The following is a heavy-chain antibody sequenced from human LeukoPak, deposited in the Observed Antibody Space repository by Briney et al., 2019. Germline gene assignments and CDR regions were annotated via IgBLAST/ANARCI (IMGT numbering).Heavy chain of an antibody. V-gene: IGHV4-30-4*01. J-gene: IGHJ6*02. CDR1: GGSISSGDYY. Sequence: PSETLSLTCTVSGGSISSGDYYWSWIRQPPGKGLEWIGYIYYSGSTYYNPSLKSRVTISVDTSKNQFSLKLSSVTAADTAVYYCARAVGSIGTMFYYYYYYGMDVWGQGTTVTVPS. CDR2: IYYSGST. CDR3: ARAVGSIGTMFYYYYYYGMDV. D-gene: IGHD3-10*02.